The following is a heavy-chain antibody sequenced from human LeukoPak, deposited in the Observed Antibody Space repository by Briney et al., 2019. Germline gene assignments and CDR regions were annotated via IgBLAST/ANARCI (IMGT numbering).Heavy chain of an antibody. D-gene: IGHD5-18*01. CDR3: ARGLLDTAMVLGY. CDR2: IIPILGIA. V-gene: IGHV1-69*04. J-gene: IGHJ4*02. CDR1: GGTFSSYA. Sequence: GASVKVSCKASGGTFSSYAISWVRQAPGQGLEWMGRIIPILGIANYAQKFQGRVTTTADKSTSTAYMELSSLRSEDTAVYYCARGLLDTAMVLGYWGQGTLVTVSS.